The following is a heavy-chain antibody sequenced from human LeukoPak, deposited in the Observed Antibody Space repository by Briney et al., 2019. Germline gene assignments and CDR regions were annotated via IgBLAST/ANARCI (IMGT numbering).Heavy chain of an antibody. J-gene: IGHJ6*02. D-gene: IGHD1-7*01. CDR3: ARDMKLELPASSAYFYGMDV. Sequence: GGSLRLSCAASGYTFSNYWMSWVRQAPGKGLEWVANIKQDGSEKYYEDSVRGRFTISRDNAKNSLCLQMNSLRAEDTAVYYCARDMKLELPASSAYFYGMDVWGRGTTVTVSS. CDR2: IKQDGSEK. V-gene: IGHV3-7*01. CDR1: GYTFSNYW.